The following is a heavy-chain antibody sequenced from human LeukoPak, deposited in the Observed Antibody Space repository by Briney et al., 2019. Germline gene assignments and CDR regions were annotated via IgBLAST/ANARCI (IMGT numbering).Heavy chain of an antibody. J-gene: IGHJ4*02. Sequence: GGSLRLSCAASGFTFSGSAMHWVRQASGKGLEWVGRIRSKANSYATAYAASVKGRFTISRDDSKNTGYLQMNSLKTGDTAVYYCLSLYYGGNVYDYWGQGTLVTVSS. CDR2: IRSKANSYAT. CDR1: GFTFSGSA. CDR3: LSLYYGGNVYDY. V-gene: IGHV3-73*01. D-gene: IGHD4-17*01.